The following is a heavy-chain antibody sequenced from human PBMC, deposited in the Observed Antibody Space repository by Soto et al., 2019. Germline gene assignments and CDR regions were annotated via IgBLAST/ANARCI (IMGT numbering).Heavy chain of an antibody. CDR3: ARPRKGAATPFGY. CDR2: IYSGGST. D-gene: IGHD2-15*01. J-gene: IGHJ4*02. V-gene: IGHV3-66*04. Sequence: GGSLRLSCAASGFTVSSNYMSWVRQAPGKGLEWVSVIYSGGSTYYADSVKGRFTISRDNSKNTLYLQMNSLRAEDTAVYYCARPRKGAATPFGYWGQGTLVTVSS. CDR1: GFTVSSNY.